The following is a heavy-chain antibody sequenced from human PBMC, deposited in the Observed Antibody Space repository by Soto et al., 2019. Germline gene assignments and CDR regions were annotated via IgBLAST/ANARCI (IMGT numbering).Heavy chain of an antibody. D-gene: IGHD6-13*01. J-gene: IGHJ5*02. Sequence: ASVKVSFKASGYTFTSYGISWVRQAPGQGLEWMGWIGAYNGNTNYAQKLQGRVTMTTDTSTSTAYMELRSLRSDDTAVYYCARVLLRYSSSWFPWGQGTLVTVSS. CDR1: GYTFTSYG. V-gene: IGHV1-18*01. CDR3: ARVLLRYSSSWFP. CDR2: IGAYNGNT.